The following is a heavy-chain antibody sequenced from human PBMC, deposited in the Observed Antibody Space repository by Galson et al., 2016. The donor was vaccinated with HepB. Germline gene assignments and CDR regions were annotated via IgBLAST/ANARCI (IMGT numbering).Heavy chain of an antibody. Sequence: SVKVSCKASGYTFTRYGITWVRQAPGQGLEWMGWISPYNGNTYHAQMLQGRVTMTTDTSTSTAYMELRSLTSDDTAVYYCSRAVVVPAAIQSAEYFLHWGQGTLVIVSS. J-gene: IGHJ1*01. D-gene: IGHD2-2*02. V-gene: IGHV1-18*01. CDR3: SRAVVVPAAIQSAEYFLH. CDR2: ISPYNGNT. CDR1: GYTFTRYG.